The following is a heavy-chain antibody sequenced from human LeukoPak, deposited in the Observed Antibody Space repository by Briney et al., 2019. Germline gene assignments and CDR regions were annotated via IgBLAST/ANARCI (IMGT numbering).Heavy chain of an antibody. Sequence: SETLSLTCTVSGGSIRSSSYYWGWIREPPGKGLEWIGRFYYSGSTYYNPYLKSRVTISVDTSKNQFSLKLSSVTAADTAVYYCARPPVLGFYDYYAFDIWGQGTMVTVSS. CDR1: GGSIRSSSYY. CDR2: FYYSGST. J-gene: IGHJ3*02. V-gene: IGHV4-39*01. D-gene: IGHD3-16*01. CDR3: ARPPVLGFYDYYAFDI.